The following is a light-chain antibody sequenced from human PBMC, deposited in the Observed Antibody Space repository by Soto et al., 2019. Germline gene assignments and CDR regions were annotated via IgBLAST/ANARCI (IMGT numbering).Light chain of an antibody. J-gene: IGKJ1*01. CDR3: QQYGSSPTWT. V-gene: IGKV3-20*01. CDR1: QSVSSSY. Sequence: EIVLTQSPGTLSSSPGERATLSCRASQSVSSSYLAWYQQKPGQAPRLLIYGASSRATGIPDRFSGSGSGTDFTLTISRLEPEDFAVYYWQQYGSSPTWTFGQGTKVEIK. CDR2: GAS.